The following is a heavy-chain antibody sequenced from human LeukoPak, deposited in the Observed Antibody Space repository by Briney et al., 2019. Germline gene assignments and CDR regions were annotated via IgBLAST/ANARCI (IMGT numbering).Heavy chain of an antibody. D-gene: IGHD3-3*01. V-gene: IGHV3-23*01. J-gene: IGHJ4*02. CDR1: GFTFSSYP. CDR2: ISGSGGST. Sequence: GGSLRLSCAASGFTFSSYPMSWVRQAPGKGLEWVSAISGSGGSTYYADSVKGRFTISRDNSKNTLYLQMNSLRAEDTAVYYCATPFGTYYDFWSGYPYFDYWGQGTLVTVSS. CDR3: ATPFGTYYDFWSGYPYFDY.